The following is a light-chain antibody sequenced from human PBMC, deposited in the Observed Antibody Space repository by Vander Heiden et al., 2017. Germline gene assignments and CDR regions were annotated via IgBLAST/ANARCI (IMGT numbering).Light chain of an antibody. Sequence: DIQMTQSPSTLSASVGDSLTLTRRTSRSISTYLAWYQQRPWKAPKLLIYGASSSESGVPSRFSGRGSGTKFTLSISSLEPDDSATYYGQQYYSYPWTFGQGTKVEVK. CDR1: RSISTY. J-gene: IGKJ1*01. CDR2: GAS. V-gene: IGKV1-5*03. CDR3: QQYYSYPWT.